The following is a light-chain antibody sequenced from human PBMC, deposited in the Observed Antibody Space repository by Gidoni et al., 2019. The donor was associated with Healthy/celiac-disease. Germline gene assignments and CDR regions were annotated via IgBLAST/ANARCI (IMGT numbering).Light chain of an antibody. Sequence: QSALTQPPSASGSPGQSVTISCTGTSSDVGGYNYVSWYPQHPGKAPKLMIYEVSKRPSGVPDRFSGSKSGNTASLTVSGLQAEDEAEYYCSSYAGSNNYVFGTGTKVTVL. J-gene: IGLJ1*01. CDR2: EVS. CDR3: SSYAGSNNYV. CDR1: SSDVGGYNY. V-gene: IGLV2-8*01.